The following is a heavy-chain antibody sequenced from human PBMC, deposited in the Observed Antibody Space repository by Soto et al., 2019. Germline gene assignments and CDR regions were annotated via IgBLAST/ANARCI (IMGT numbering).Heavy chain of an antibody. CDR3: ASRAYYDNSGYYYYYFDY. D-gene: IGHD3-22*01. Sequence: EVQLLESGGGLVQPGGSLRLSCAASGFTFSSYAMSWVRQAPGKGLEWVSGISGSGDSTYYADSVKGRCTISRDNSKNTLYLQMGSLRAEDTAVYYCASRAYYDNSGYYYYYFDYWGRGALVTVCS. CDR1: GFTFSSYA. CDR2: ISGSGDST. V-gene: IGHV3-23*01. J-gene: IGHJ4*02.